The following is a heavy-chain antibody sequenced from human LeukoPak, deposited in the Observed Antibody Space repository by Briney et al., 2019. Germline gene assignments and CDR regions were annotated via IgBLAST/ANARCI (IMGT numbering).Heavy chain of an antibody. Sequence: SVKVSCKASGGTFSSYTISWVRQAPGQGLEWMGRIIPIRGIANYAQKFQGRVTITADTSTSTAYMELSSLRSEDTAVYYCARGYCSGGSCYYFDYWGQGTLVTVSS. D-gene: IGHD2-15*01. J-gene: IGHJ4*02. CDR3: ARGYCSGGSCYYFDY. CDR1: GGTFSSYT. V-gene: IGHV1-69*02. CDR2: IIPIRGIA.